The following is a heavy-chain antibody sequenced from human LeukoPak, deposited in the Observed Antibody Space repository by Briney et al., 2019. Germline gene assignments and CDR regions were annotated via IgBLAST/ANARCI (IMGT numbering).Heavy chain of an antibody. V-gene: IGHV3-23*01. J-gene: IGHJ4*02. CDR3: AGGITMVRGGDY. D-gene: IGHD3-10*01. CDR1: GFPFSSYA. CDR2: ISGSGGST. Sequence: GGSLRLSCAASGFPFSSYAMGGARRAQGRGRKGVSAISGSGGSTYYVDSVKGRFTISRDNSKNTLYLQMNSLRAEDTAVYYCAGGITMVRGGDYWGQGTLVTVSS.